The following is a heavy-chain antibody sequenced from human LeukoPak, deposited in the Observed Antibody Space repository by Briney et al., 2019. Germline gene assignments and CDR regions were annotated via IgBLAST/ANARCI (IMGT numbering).Heavy chain of an antibody. Sequence: RSLRLSCTASGFTFGDYAMSWFRQAPGKGLEWVGFIRSKAYGGTTDYPAPVKGRFTISKDDSKKTLYLQMNSLKTEDTAVYYCTTRVVTTNDYWGQGTLVTVSS. CDR2: IRSKAYGGTT. J-gene: IGHJ4*02. CDR1: GFTFGDYA. V-gene: IGHV3-49*03. CDR3: TTRVVTTNDY. D-gene: IGHD2-21*02.